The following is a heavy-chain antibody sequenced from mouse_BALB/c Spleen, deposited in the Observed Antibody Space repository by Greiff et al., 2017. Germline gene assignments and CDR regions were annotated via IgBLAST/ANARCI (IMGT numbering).Heavy chain of an antibody. CDR1: GYTFTSYY. CDR3: TRHGNYVFDY. D-gene: IGHD2-1*01. CDR2: INPSNGGT. Sequence: QVQLQQPGAELVKPGASVKLSCKASGYTFTSYYMYWVKQRPGQGLEWIGGINPSNGGTNFNEKFKSKATLTVDKSSSTAYMQLSSLTSEDSAVYYCTRHGNYVFDYWGQGTTLTVSS. J-gene: IGHJ2*01. V-gene: IGHV1S81*02.